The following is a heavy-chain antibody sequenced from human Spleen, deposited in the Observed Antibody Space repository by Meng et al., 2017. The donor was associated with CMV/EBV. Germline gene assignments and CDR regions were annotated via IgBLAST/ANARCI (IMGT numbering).Heavy chain of an antibody. J-gene: IGHJ4*02. CDR2: ISSSSYYI. Sequence: GESLKISCAASGFTFSGYSMNWVRQAPGKGLEWVSSISSSSYYIYYADSMKGRFTISRDNAKNSLYLQMNNVRAEDTAVYYCASWKSEGPLDDWGQGALVTVSS. CDR1: GFTFSGYS. D-gene: IGHD1-1*01. V-gene: IGHV3-21*01. CDR3: ASWKSEGPLDD.